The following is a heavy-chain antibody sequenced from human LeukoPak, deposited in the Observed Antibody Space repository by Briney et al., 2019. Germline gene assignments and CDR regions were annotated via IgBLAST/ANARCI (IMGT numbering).Heavy chain of an antibody. CDR2: INHSGST. D-gene: IGHD2-2*01. CDR1: GGSFSGYY. CDR3: ARDRKGYCSSTSCYDAFDI. J-gene: IGHJ3*02. Sequence: SETLSLTCAVYGGSFSGYYWSWIRQPPGKGLEWIGEINHSGSTNYNPSLKSRVTISVDTSKNQFSLELSSVTAADTAVYYCARDRKGYCSSTSCYDAFDIWGQGTMVTVSS. V-gene: IGHV4-34*01.